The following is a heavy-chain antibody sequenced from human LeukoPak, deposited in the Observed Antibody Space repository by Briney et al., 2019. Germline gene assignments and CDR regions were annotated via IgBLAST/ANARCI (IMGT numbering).Heavy chain of an antibody. Sequence: GGSLRLSCAASGFTFRNHGMNWVRQAPGKGLEWVSGISPSGGGTYYADSVKGRFTISRDDSKNTLSLQMNSLRVEDTAVYYCARRAGAYSHPYDYWGQGTLVTVSS. CDR2: ISPSGGGT. J-gene: IGHJ4*02. V-gene: IGHV3-23*01. CDR3: ARRAGAYSHPYDY. D-gene: IGHD4/OR15-4a*01. CDR1: GFTFRNHG.